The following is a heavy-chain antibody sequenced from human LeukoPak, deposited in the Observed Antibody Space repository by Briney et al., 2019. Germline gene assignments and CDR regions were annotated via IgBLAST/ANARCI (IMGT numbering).Heavy chain of an antibody. CDR1: GFTFSSYW. V-gene: IGHV3-7*01. CDR3: ARVGGRYSGYDWDYYYYMDV. D-gene: IGHD5-12*01. Sequence: GGSLRLSCAASGFTFSSYWMSWVRQAPGKGLEWVANIKQDGSEKYYVDSVKGRFTISRDNAKNSLYLQMNSLRAEDTAVYYCARVGGRYSGYDWDYYYYMDVWGKGTTVTISS. CDR2: IKQDGSEK. J-gene: IGHJ6*03.